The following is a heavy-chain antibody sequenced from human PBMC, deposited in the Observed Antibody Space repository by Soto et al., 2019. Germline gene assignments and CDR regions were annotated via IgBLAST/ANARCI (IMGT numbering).Heavy chain of an antibody. J-gene: IGHJ6*02. CDR1: GYTFTGYY. CDR3: AREGIAVAAKSPYYYYGMDV. V-gene: IGHV1-2*02. D-gene: IGHD6-19*01. CDR2: INPNSGGT. Sequence: GASVKVSCKASGYTFTGYYMHWVRQAPGQGLEWMGWINPNSGGTNYAQKFQGRVTMTRDTSISTAYMELSRLRSDDTAVYYCAREGIAVAAKSPYYYYGMDVWGQGTTVTVSS.